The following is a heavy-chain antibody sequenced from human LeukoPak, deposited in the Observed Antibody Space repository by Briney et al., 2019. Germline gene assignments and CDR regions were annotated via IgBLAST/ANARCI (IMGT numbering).Heavy chain of an antibody. V-gene: IGHV3-23*01. CDR2: ISGSGGST. Sequence: GGSLRLSCAASGFSFNSYAMTWVRQAPGKGLEWVSAISGSGGSTYYADSVKGRFTISRDNSKNTLYLQMNSLRAEDTAVYYCAKDCTVTTDWYFDLWGRGTLVTVSS. CDR1: GFSFNSYA. D-gene: IGHD4-17*01. CDR3: AKDCTVTTDWYFDL. J-gene: IGHJ2*01.